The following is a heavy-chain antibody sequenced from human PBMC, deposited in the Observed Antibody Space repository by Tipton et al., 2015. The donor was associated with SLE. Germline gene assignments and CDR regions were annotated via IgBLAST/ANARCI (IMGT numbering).Heavy chain of an antibody. CDR3: AKDIQADIVATILGAFDF. Sequence: LSLTCAASGFTFSSYWMSWVRQAPGKGLEWVANIKQDGSEKYYVDSVKGRFTISRDNAKNSLYLQMNSLRAEDTAVYYCAKDIQADIVATILGAFDFWGQGTMVTVSS. CDR1: GFTFSSYW. D-gene: IGHD5-12*01. J-gene: IGHJ3*01. V-gene: IGHV3-7*01. CDR2: IKQDGSEK.